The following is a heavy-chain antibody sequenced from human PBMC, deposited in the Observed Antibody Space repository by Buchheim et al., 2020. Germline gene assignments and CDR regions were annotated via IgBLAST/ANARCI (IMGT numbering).Heavy chain of an antibody. D-gene: IGHD3-10*01. J-gene: IGHJ2*01. V-gene: IGHV3-23*01. Sequence: DVQLLGSGGGLVQPGGSLRLSCAASGFTFSAYSMTWVRQAPGKGLEWVSAISASGATTYYADSVRGRFTISRDVSKNTLFLQMSSLRAEDTAVYYCAKDAGDWYFDLWGRGTL. CDR1: GFTFSAYS. CDR3: AKDAGDWYFDL. CDR2: ISASGATT.